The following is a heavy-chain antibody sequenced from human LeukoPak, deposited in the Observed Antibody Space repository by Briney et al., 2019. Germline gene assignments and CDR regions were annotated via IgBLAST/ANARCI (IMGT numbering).Heavy chain of an antibody. J-gene: IGHJ2*01. V-gene: IGHV1-2*02. CDR1: GYTFTGYY. CDR2: INPNSGGT. CDR3: ARNSITGTTLGHWYFDL. Sequence: ASVKVSCKASGYTFTGYYMHWVRQAPGQGLEWMGWINPNSGGTNYAQKFQGRVTMTRDTSISTAYMELSRLRSDDTAVYYCARNSITGTTLGHWYFDLWGRGTLVTVSS. D-gene: IGHD1-14*01.